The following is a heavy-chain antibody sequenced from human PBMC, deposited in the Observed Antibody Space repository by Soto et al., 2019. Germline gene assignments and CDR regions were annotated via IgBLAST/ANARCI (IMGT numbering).Heavy chain of an antibody. V-gene: IGHV4-31*03. Sequence: PSETLSLTCTVSGGSISSGGYYWSWIRQHPGKGLEWIGYIYYSGSTYYNPSLKSRVTISVDTSKNQFSLKLSSVTAADTAVYYCARGTWAFFDYWGQGTLVTVS. D-gene: IGHD1-7*01. CDR3: ARGTWAFFDY. J-gene: IGHJ4*02. CDR1: GGSISSGGYY. CDR2: IYYSGST.